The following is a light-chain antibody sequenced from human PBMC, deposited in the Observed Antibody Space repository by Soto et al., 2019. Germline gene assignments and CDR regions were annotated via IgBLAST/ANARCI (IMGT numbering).Light chain of an antibody. V-gene: IGKV3-20*01. Sequence: IVLTQSPGTLSLSPGERVTLSCRASQSVTTRLAWYQHKPGQAPRLLMSGASSRASGVPVRFSGSGSGTDFTLTISRLEPEDFALYYCQQYGGSPITFGLGTRLEN. J-gene: IGKJ5*01. CDR1: QSVTTR. CDR3: QQYGGSPIT. CDR2: GAS.